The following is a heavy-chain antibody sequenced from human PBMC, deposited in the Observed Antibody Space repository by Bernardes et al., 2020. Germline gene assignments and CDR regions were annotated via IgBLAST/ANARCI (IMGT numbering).Heavy chain of an antibody. J-gene: IGHJ4*02. CDR1: GFTLSSYA. CDR3: AKGHCASTSCLNFDY. CDR2: IRGNGGST. V-gene: IGHV3-23*01. D-gene: IGHD2-2*01. Sequence: GGSLRPSCAASGFTLSSYAMSWVRQAPGKGLEWVSVIRGNGGSTYYADSVKGRFTISRDNSKNTLYLQMNSLRAEETAVYYCAKGHCASTSCLNFDYWGQGTLVTVSS.